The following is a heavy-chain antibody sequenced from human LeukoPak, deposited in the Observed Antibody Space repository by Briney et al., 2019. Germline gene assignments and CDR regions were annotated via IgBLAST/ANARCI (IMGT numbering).Heavy chain of an antibody. J-gene: IGHJ4*02. Sequence: ASVKVSCKASGYTFTGYYMHWVRQAPGQGLEWMGWINPNSGGTSYAQKFQGRVTMTRDTSISTAYMELSRLRSDDTAVYYCARDQYCSGGSCYPYFDYWGQGTLVTVSS. V-gene: IGHV1-2*02. D-gene: IGHD2-15*01. CDR2: INPNSGGT. CDR3: ARDQYCSGGSCYPYFDY. CDR1: GYTFTGYY.